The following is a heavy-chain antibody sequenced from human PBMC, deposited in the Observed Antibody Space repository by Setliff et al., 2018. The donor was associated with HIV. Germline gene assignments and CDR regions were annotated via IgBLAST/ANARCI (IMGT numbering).Heavy chain of an antibody. CDR2: INPSGGST. Sequence: SVKVSCKASGYTFTSYYLHWVRQAPGQGLEWMGLINPSGGSTTYAQKFLGRVTLTRDTSTSTVYMELSSLRSEDTAVYYCARGPWIQLWSSELDAFDIWGQGTMVTVSS. D-gene: IGHD5-18*01. V-gene: IGHV1-46*01. CDR1: GYTFTSYY. CDR3: ARGPWIQLWSSELDAFDI. J-gene: IGHJ3*02.